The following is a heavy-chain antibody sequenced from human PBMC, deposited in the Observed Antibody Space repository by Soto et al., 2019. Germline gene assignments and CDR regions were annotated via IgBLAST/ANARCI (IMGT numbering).Heavy chain of an antibody. D-gene: IGHD1-20*01. V-gene: IGHV3-23*01. CDR2: ISGTGGST. J-gene: IGHJ4*02. CDR1: GFTFSVYA. Sequence: VGSLRLSCAASGFTFSVYAMSWVRQAPGKGLEWVSGISGTGGSTSYADSVKGRFTISRDNSKNTLSLQMDSLRADDTAVYYCAKDRYNWNPQDSDYWGQGTLVTV. CDR3: AKDRYNWNPQDSDY.